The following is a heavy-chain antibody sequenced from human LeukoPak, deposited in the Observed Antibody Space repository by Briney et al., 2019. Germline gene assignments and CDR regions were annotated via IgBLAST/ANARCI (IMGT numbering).Heavy chain of an antibody. D-gene: IGHD2-21*02. Sequence: GGSLRLSCAASGFTFSDPYMSWIRQAPGKGLEWVSTISSSGSHIYYADSLKGRFTLSRDNAKNTHYLQMNGLRVEDTAVYYCARGSCLGVVTGIGMDVWGQGTTVTVSS. CDR1: GFTFSDPY. V-gene: IGHV3-11*04. CDR2: ISSSGSHI. CDR3: ARGSCLGVVTGIGMDV. J-gene: IGHJ6*02.